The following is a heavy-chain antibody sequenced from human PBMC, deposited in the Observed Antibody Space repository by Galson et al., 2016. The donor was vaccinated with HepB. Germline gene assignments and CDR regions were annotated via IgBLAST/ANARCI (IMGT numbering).Heavy chain of an antibody. Sequence: LSLTCTVSGGSISSSSYYWGWIRQPPGKVLEWIGSIYSSGSTYYNPSLKSRVIISVDTSKNQFSLKLSSVTAADTAVYYCARPDVLRFLEWLSENPGENAFDIWGQGTMVTVSS. D-gene: IGHD3-3*01. CDR1: GGSISSSSYY. J-gene: IGHJ3*02. CDR2: IYSSGST. CDR3: ARPDVLRFLEWLSENPGENAFDI. V-gene: IGHV4-39*01.